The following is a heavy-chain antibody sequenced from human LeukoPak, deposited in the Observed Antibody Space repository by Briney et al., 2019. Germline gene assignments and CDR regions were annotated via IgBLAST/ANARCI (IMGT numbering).Heavy chain of an antibody. V-gene: IGHV4-59*08. Sequence: SETLSLTCTVSGASISNDYWSWLRQPPGQGLEWIGYMYNSGSTKYNPSLKSRVTISVDTSKNQFSLKVTSVTAADTAVYYCARWVWTTVTTNYYYYMDVWGKGTTVTVSS. CDR1: GASISNDY. CDR2: MYNSGST. D-gene: IGHD4-17*01. J-gene: IGHJ6*03. CDR3: ARWVWTTVTTNYYYYMDV.